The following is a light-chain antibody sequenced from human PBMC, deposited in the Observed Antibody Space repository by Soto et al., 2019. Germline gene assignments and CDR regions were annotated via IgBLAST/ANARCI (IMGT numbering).Light chain of an antibody. CDR2: ANN. Sequence: QSVLTQPPSVSGAPGQRVTISCTGSRSNIGAAFDVHWYQQYPGTAPKLLIYANNNRPSGVTDRFSASKSVTSASLAISGLQGEDEEDYYCHSYDSSLSAWVFGGGTQLTVL. V-gene: IGLV1-40*01. J-gene: IGLJ3*02. CDR1: RSNIGAAFD. CDR3: HSYDSSLSAWV.